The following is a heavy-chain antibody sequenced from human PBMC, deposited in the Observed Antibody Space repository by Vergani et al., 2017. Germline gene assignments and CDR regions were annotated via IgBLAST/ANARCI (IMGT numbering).Heavy chain of an antibody. CDR2: TWYDGNNK. D-gene: IGHD1-14*01. V-gene: IGHV3-33*01. CDR3: ARDLRLLYNRFDP. J-gene: IGHJ5*02. CDR1: LFTFNQYG. Sequence: QVQLVESGGGVVQPGRSLRLSCAASLFTFNQYGMHWVRQAPGKGLEWVAVTWYDGNNKQYADSVKGRFTISRDNSKSTMYLQMNSLRDEDTGVYYCARDLRLLYNRFDPWGQGTLVTVSS.